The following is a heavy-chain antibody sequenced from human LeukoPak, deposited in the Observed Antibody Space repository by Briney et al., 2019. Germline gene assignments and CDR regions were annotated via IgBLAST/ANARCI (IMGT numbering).Heavy chain of an antibody. J-gene: IGHJ4*02. CDR2: IYYSGNT. CDR1: GGSLSSYY. V-gene: IGHV4-59*01. D-gene: IGHD6-6*01. Sequence: SETLSLMCTVSGGSLSSYYWRWIGQPPGKGLDWMGYIYYSGNTNYKPSLKSRVTISVDTSKNQLFLKLSSVTDADTALYYRARGPRGRPFDYWGQGTLVTVSS. CDR3: ARGPRGRPFDY.